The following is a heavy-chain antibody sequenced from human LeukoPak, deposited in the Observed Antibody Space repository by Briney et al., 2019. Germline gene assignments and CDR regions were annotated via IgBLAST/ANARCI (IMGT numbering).Heavy chain of an antibody. V-gene: IGHV5-51*01. D-gene: IGHD3-22*01. CDR1: GYSFTSYW. CDR2: IYPGDSDT. CDR3: ARHGIHWYYDSSGYSDAFDI. Sequence: GESLKISCKGSGYSFTSYWIGWVRQMPGKGLEWMGIIYPGDSDTRYSPSFQGQVTISADKSISTVYLQWSSLKASDTAMYYCARHGIHWYYDSSGYSDAFDIWGQGTMVTVSS. J-gene: IGHJ3*02.